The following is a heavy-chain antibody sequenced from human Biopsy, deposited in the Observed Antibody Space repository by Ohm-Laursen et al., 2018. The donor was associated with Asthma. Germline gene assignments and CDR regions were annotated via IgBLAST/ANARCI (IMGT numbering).Heavy chain of an antibody. Sequence: SLRLSCTASGFTVSRDHMFWVRQAPGKGLEWVSVIYSGGTSDTGDSVKGRFTISRDNSKNTLFLHMNSLRADDTAVYYCAKGMDTFDIWGQGTLVTVSS. CDR2: IYSGGTS. D-gene: IGHD5-18*01. J-gene: IGHJ3*02. CDR1: GFTVSRDH. V-gene: IGHV3-53*01. CDR3: AKGMDTFDI.